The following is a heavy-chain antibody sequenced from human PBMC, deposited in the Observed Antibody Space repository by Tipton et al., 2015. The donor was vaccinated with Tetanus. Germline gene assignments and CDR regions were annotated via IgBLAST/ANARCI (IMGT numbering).Heavy chain of an antibody. V-gene: IGHV3-21*01. J-gene: IGHJ4*02. D-gene: IGHD4-17*01. CDR1: GFTFSSYA. Sequence: GSLRLSCAASGFTFSSYAMSWVRQAPGKGLEWVSSISSSSSYIYYADSVKGRFTISRDNAKNSLYLQMNSLRAEDTAVYYCARDQGYGDYEFDYWGQGTLVTVSS. CDR3: ARDQGYGDYEFDY. CDR2: ISSSSSYI.